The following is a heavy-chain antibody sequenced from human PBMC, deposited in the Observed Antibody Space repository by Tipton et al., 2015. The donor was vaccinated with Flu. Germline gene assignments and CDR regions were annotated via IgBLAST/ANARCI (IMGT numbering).Heavy chain of an antibody. V-gene: IGHV1-69*09. J-gene: IGHJ4*02. Sequence: QLVQSGAEVKKPGSSVKVSCKASGGTFSSYTISWVRQAPGQGLEWMGRIIPNLGMADYAQKFQGRITITADKSTSTAYMELSSLRSEDTAVYFCARGQQLLRDYFDNWGQGTLVTVSS. CDR2: IIPNLGMA. CDR1: GGTFSSYT. CDR3: ARGQQLLRDYFDN. D-gene: IGHD6-13*01.